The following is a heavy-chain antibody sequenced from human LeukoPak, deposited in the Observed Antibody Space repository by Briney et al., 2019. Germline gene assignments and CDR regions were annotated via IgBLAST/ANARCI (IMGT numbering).Heavy chain of an antibody. Sequence: SETLSLTCTVSGGSISSYYWSWIRQPPGKGLEWIGYIYYSGSTNYNPSLKSRVTISVDTSKNQFSLKLSSVTAADTAVYYCARGQQYYDFWSGYSGWFDPWGQGTLVTVSS. CDR2: IYYSGST. V-gene: IGHV4-59*01. CDR1: GGSISSYY. J-gene: IGHJ5*02. D-gene: IGHD3-3*01. CDR3: ARGQQYYDFWSGYSGWFDP.